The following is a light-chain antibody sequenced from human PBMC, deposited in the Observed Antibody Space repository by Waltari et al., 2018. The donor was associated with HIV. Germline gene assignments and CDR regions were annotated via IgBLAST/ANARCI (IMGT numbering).Light chain of an antibody. CDR1: SSDVGAFKY. Sequence: QSALTQPPSASGSPGQSVSISCTGASSDVGAFKYVSWYQQHPDKAPKLLIYDVTKRPSGVPDRFSGSKSGNTASLTVSGLQAEDEAHYYCSSYAGSSMSYAFGTGTKVTVL. J-gene: IGLJ1*01. V-gene: IGLV2-8*01. CDR3: SSYAGSSMSYA. CDR2: DVT.